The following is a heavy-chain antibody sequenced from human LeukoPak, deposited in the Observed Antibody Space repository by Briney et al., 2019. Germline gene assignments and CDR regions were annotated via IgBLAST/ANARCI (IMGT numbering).Heavy chain of an antibody. CDR2: INPSGGST. V-gene: IGHV1-46*01. D-gene: IGHD4-23*01. CDR1: GYTFTSYY. Sequence: ASVTVSCKASGYTFTSYYIHWVRQAPGQGLEWMGIINPSGGSTNYAQKFQGRVTMTRDTSTSTVYMELSSLRSEDTAVYYCARVTLPYGGNSSAGMDVWGQGNTVTVSS. J-gene: IGHJ6*02. CDR3: ARVTLPYGGNSSAGMDV.